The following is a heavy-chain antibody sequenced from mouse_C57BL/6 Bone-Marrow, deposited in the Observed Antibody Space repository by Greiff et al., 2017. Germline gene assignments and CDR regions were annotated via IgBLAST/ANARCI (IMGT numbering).Heavy chain of an antibody. CDR2: LWSGGST. V-gene: IGHV2-2*01. Sequence: KLMESGPGLVQPSQSLSITCTVSGFSLTSYGVHWVRQSPGKGLEWLGVLWSGGSTDYNAAFISRLSISKDNSKSQVFFKMNSLQADDTAIYYCARKDYVAYAMDYWGQGTSVTVSS. CDR1: GFSLTSYG. J-gene: IGHJ4*01. D-gene: IGHD2-4*01. CDR3: ARKDYVAYAMDY.